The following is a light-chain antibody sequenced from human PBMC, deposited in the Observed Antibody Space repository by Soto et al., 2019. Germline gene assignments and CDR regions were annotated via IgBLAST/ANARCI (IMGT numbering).Light chain of an antibody. Sequence: DIQMTQSPSSLSASVGDRVTITCRASQSISSCLNWYQRKPGKAPKLLIYATSSLQSGGPSRFSGSGSGTDFTLTISSLQPEDFASYYCKQSYSTPWTFGQGTEVENK. J-gene: IGKJ1*01. V-gene: IGKV1-39*01. CDR1: QSISSC. CDR3: KQSYSTPWT. CDR2: ATS.